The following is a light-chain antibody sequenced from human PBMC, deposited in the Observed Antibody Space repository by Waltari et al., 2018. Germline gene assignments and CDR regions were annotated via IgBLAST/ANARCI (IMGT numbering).Light chain of an antibody. V-gene: IGKV1-39*01. CDR3: RQTYITLR. CDR1: QSIASY. CDR2: AAS. Sequence: DIQMTQPPSSLSASVGDRVTITCRASQSIASYLNWYQQKPGKDPNLLIYAASSLQSGVPSRFSGSGSRTDFTVTIASLQSEDFATYHCRQTYITLRLGPGTRLEIK. J-gene: IGKJ5*01.